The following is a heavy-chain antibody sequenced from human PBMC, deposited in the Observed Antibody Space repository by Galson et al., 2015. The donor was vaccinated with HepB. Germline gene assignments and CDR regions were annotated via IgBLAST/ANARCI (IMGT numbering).Heavy chain of an antibody. D-gene: IGHD5-18*01. V-gene: IGHV3-30*03. CDR1: GFTFSSYG. CDR3: ATLRGGYSYGHDY. J-gene: IGHJ4*02. Sequence: SLRLSCAASGFTFSSYGMHWVRQAPGKGLEWVAVISYDGSNKYYADSVKGRFTISRDNSKNTLYLQMNSLRAEDTAVYYCATLRGGYSYGHDYWGQGTLVTVSS. CDR2: ISYDGSNK.